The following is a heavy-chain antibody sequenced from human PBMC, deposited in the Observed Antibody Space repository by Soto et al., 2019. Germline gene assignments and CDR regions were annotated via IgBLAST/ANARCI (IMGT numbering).Heavy chain of an antibody. CDR1: GGSISSGGYY. J-gene: IGHJ6*02. V-gene: IGHV4-31*03. CDR2: IYYSGST. D-gene: IGHD1-1*01. Sequence: TSETLSLTCTVSGGSISSGGYYWSWIRQHPGKGLEWIGYIYYSGSTYYNPSLKSRVTISVDTSKNQFSLKLSSVTAADTAVYYCARDGMEESMDVWGQGTTVTVSS. CDR3: ARDGMEESMDV.